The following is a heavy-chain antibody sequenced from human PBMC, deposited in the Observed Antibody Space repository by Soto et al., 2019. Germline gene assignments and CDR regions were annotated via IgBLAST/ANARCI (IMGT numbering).Heavy chain of an antibody. D-gene: IGHD3-16*01. CDR2: IYYTGST. V-gene: IGHV4-61*01. J-gene: IGHJ4*02. CDR3: AREGGGILAKDFDY. CDR1: GGSVSSVSYY. Sequence: PSETLSLTCTVSGGSVSSVSYYWSWIRQPPGKGLEGIGYIYYTGSTNYNPSLKSRVTISVDTSKNQCSLKLSSVTAADTAVYYCAREGGGILAKDFDYWGQGTLVTVSS.